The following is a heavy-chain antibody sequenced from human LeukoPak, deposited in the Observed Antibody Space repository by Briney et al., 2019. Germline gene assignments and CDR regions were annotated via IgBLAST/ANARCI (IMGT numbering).Heavy chain of an antibody. CDR2: ISSSSSTI. CDR3: ARGPRSRDGYNYVGAFDI. V-gene: IGHV3-48*01. D-gene: IGHD5-24*01. Sequence: LGGSLRLSCAASGFTFSSYSMNWVRQAPGKGLEWVSYISSSSSTIYYADSVKGRFTISRDNAKNSLYLQMNSLRAEDTAVYYCARGPRSRDGYNYVGAFDIWGQGTMVTVSS. CDR1: GFTFSSYS. J-gene: IGHJ3*02.